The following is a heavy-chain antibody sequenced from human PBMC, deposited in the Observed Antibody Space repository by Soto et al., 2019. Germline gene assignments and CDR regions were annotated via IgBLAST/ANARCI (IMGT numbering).Heavy chain of an antibody. CDR3: GGGDYYDSRFDAFDI. D-gene: IGHD3-22*01. CDR2: IYSGGST. V-gene: IGHV3-53*04. CDR1: GFTVSSNY. J-gene: IGHJ3*02. Sequence: EVQLVESGGGLVQPGGSLRLSCAASGFTVSSNYMSWVRQAPGKGLEWVSVIYSGGSTYYADSVKGRFTISRHNSKNTLYLRMNSLRAEDTAVYYCGGGDYYDSRFDAFDIWGQGTMVTVSS.